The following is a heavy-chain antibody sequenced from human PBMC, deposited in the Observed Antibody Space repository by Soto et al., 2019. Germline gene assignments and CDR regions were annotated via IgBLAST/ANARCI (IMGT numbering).Heavy chain of an antibody. CDR3: ARDGGVWYDFWSGYPYFDY. D-gene: IGHD3-3*01. V-gene: IGHV3-30-3*01. CDR1: GFTFSSYA. Sequence: GGSLRLSCAASGFTFSSYAMHWVRQAPGKGLEWVAVISYDGSNKYYADSVKGRFTISRDNSKNTLYLQMNSLRAEDTAVYYCARDGGVWYDFWSGYPYFDYWGQGTLVTVSS. J-gene: IGHJ4*02. CDR2: ISYDGSNK.